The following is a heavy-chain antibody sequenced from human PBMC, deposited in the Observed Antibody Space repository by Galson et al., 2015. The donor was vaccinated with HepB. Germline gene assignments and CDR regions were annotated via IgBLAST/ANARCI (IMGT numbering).Heavy chain of an antibody. V-gene: IGHV3-73*01. CDR3: TRGTKVRCSGGSCYLASYYYYMDV. Sequence: SLRLSCAASGFTFSGSAMHWVRQASGKGLEWVGRIRSKANSYATAYAASVKGRFTISRDDSKNTAYLQMNSLKTEDTAVYYCTRGTKVRCSGGSCYLASYYYYMDVWGKGTTVTVSS. CDR2: IRSKANSYAT. CDR1: GFTFSGSA. J-gene: IGHJ6*03. D-gene: IGHD2-15*01.